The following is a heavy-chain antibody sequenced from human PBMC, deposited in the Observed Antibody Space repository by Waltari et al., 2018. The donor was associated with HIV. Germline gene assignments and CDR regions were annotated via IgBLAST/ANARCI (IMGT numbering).Heavy chain of an antibody. Sequence: QLQLQESGPGLVKPSETLSLTCTVSGGSISSSSYYWGWIRPPPGKGLEWIGSIYYSGSTYYNPSLKSRVTISVDTSKNQFSLKLSSVTAADTAVYYCARDSWAAGSSWYGRSYGMDVWGQGTTVTVSS. CDR2: IYYSGST. CDR3: ARDSWAAGSSWYGRSYGMDV. J-gene: IGHJ6*02. V-gene: IGHV4-39*07. D-gene: IGHD6-13*01. CDR1: GGSISSSSYY.